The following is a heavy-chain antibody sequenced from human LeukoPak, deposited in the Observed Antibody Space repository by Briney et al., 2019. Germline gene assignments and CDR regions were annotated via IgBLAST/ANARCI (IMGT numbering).Heavy chain of an antibody. J-gene: IGHJ3*02. D-gene: IGHD3-22*01. V-gene: IGHV3-7*01. CDR1: GFTFNSYW. Sequence: GGSLRLSCAASGFTFNSYWMNWVRQPPGKGLEWVASIKQDGREKYYVDSVKGRFTISRDNAKNPLFLQMNSLRAEDTAVYYCAKDLGSTIDSNGYYYRVRKAASGIWGQGTMVTGSS. CDR2: IKQDGREK. CDR3: AKDLGSTIDSNGYYYRVRKAASGI.